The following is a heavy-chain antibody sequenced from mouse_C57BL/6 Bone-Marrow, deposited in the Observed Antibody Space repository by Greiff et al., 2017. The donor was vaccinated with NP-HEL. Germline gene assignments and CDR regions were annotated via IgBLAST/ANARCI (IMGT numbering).Heavy chain of an antibody. D-gene: IGHD3-3*01. CDR2: ISNGGGST. V-gene: IGHV5-12*01. J-gene: IGHJ3*01. CDR1: GFTFSDYY. Sequence: EVQGVESGGGLVQPGGSLKLSCAASGFTFSDYYMYWVRQTPEKRLEWVAYISNGGGSTYYPDTVKGRFTISRDNAKNTLYLQMSRLKSEDTAMYYCARQGGLGLGFAYWGQGTLVTVSA. CDR3: ARQGGLGLGFAY.